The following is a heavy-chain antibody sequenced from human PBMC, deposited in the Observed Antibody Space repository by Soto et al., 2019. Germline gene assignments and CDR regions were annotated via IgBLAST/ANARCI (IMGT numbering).Heavy chain of an antibody. CDR2: IYYSGST. CDR3: ARQEVVAATGRWFDP. D-gene: IGHD5-12*01. V-gene: IGHV4-39*01. Sequence: SETLSLTCTVSGGSISSSSYYWGWIRQPPGKGLEWIGSIYYSGSTYYNPSLKSRVTISVDTSKNQFSLKLSSVTAADTAVYYCARQEVVAATGRWFDPWGQGTLVTVSS. CDR1: GGSISSSSYY. J-gene: IGHJ5*02.